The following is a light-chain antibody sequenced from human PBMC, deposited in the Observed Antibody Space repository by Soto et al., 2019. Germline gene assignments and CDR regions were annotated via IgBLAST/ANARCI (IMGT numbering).Light chain of an antibody. J-gene: IGLJ2*01. CDR2: DDS. CDR1: IGSKT. V-gene: IGLV3-21*02. CDR3: QVFDGNTDDVI. Sequence: SYELTQAPSVSVAPGQTARITCGDIGSKTVHWYQQKPGQAPVLVVYDDSDRPSGIPDRFSGSNSGNTATLTITTVEAGDEADYFCQVFDGNTDDVIFGGGTKLTVL.